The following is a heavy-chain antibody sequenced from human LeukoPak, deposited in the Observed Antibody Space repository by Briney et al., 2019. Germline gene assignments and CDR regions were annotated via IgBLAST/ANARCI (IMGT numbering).Heavy chain of an antibody. V-gene: IGHV3-23*01. CDR2: ISGSGGST. CDR3: AKVGGYYDSSGYTLYYFDY. D-gene: IGHD3-22*01. Sequence: PGGSLRLSCAASGFTFSSYAMSWVRQAPGKGLEWVSAISGSGGSTYYADSVKGRFTISRDNSKNTLYPQMNSLRAEDTAVYYCAKVGGYYDSSGYTLYYFDYWGQGTLVTVSS. J-gene: IGHJ4*02. CDR1: GFTFSSYA.